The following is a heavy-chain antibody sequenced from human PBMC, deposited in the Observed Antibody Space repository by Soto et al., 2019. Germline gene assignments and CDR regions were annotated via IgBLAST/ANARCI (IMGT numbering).Heavy chain of an antibody. J-gene: IGHJ5*02. CDR1: GGSISSSSYY. CDR2: IYYSGST. V-gene: IGHV4-39*01. Sequence: QLQLQESGPGLVKPSETLSLTCTVSGGSISSSSYYWGWIRQPPGKGLEWIGSIYYSGSTYYNPSLKSRVTIPVDTPKNQFALKLSSVTAADTAVYYCARVIANFDWTSDQSVLGWFDPWGQGTLVTVSS. D-gene: IGHD3-9*01. CDR3: ARVIANFDWTSDQSVLGWFDP.